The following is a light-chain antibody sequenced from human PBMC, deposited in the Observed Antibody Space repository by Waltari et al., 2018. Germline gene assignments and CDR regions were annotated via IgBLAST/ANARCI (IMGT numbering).Light chain of an antibody. CDR2: EDS. CDR1: SSDVGGYNY. CDR3: SSYTSSSTQV. J-gene: IGLJ1*01. Sequence: QSALTQPASVSGSPGQSITISCTGTSSDVGGYNYVSWYQQHPGKAPKLMIYEDSNRPSGVSIRVSGSKSGNTSSLTISGLQAEDEADYYCSSYTSSSTQVVGTGTKVTVL. V-gene: IGLV2-14*01.